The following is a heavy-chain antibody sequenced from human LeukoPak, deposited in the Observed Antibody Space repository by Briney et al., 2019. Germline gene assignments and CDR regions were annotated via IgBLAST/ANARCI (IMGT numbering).Heavy chain of an antibody. Sequence: SVKVSCKASGGPYSRYAISWVRQAPGQGLEWMGRIIPIFGTANYAQKFQGRVTITADKSTSTAYMELSSLRSEDTAVYYCANPASYYYSSGYQIYYFDYWGQGTLVTVSS. J-gene: IGHJ4*02. CDR3: ANPASYYYSSGYQIYYFDY. V-gene: IGHV1-69*06. CDR1: GGPYSRYA. CDR2: IIPIFGTA. D-gene: IGHD3-22*01.